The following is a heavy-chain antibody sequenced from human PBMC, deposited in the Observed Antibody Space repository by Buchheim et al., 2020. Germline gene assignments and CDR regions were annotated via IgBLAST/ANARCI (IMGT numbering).Heavy chain of an antibody. J-gene: IGHJ6*02. CDR2: INPNSGGP. CDR3: ARESRRRSWYGKGDFYYGMDV. V-gene: IGHV1-2*02. Sequence: QVQLVQSGAEVKKPGASVKVSCKASGYTFTGYYMHWVRQAPGQGLEWMGWINPNSGGPNYAQKFQGRVTMTRDTSISTAYMELSRLRSDDTAVYYCARESRRRSWYGKGDFYYGMDVWGQGTT. D-gene: IGHD6-13*01. CDR1: GYTFTGYY.